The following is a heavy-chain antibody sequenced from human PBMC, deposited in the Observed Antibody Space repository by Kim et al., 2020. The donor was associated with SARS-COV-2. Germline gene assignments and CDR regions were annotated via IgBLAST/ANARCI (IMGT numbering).Heavy chain of an antibody. Sequence: ASVKVSCKASGYTFTGYYMHWVRQAPGQGLEWMGRINPNSGGTNYAQKFQGRVTMTRDTSISTAYMELSRLRSDDTAVYYCARVDRGHSSSWEHAFDIWGQGTMVTVSS. V-gene: IGHV1-2*06. J-gene: IGHJ3*02. D-gene: IGHD6-13*01. CDR2: INPNSGGT. CDR3: ARVDRGHSSSWEHAFDI. CDR1: GYTFTGYY.